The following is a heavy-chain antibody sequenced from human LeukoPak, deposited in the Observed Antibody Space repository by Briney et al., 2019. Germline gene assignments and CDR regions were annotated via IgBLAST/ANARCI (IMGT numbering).Heavy chain of an antibody. CDR1: GGSISSSSYY. Sequence: SETLSLTCTVSGGSISSSSYYWSWIRQPPGKGLEWIGYIYYSGSTNYNPSLRSRVTMSVDTSNNQFSLKLNSLTAADTAVYYCARSEGAMKGYFDYWGQGTLVTVSS. CDR3: ARSEGAMKGYFDY. J-gene: IGHJ4*02. D-gene: IGHD3-16*01. CDR2: IYYSGST. V-gene: IGHV4-61*01.